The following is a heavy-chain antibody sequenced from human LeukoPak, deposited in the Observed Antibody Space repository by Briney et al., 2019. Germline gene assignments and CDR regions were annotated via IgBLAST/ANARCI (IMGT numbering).Heavy chain of an antibody. J-gene: IGHJ6*03. CDR3: AKGRDYYYYYYMDV. Sequence: PVGSLRLSCAASGFTFSSYAMSWVRQAPGKGLEWVSAISGSGGSTYYADSVKGRFTISRDNSKNTLYLQMNSLRAEDTAVYYCAKGRDYYYYYYMDVRGKGTTVTVSS. V-gene: IGHV3-23*01. CDR2: ISGSGGST. CDR1: GFTFSSYA.